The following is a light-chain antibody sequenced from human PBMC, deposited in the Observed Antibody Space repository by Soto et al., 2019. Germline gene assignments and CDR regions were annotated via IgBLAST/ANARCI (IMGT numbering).Light chain of an antibody. CDR2: LEGSGSY. V-gene: IGLV4-60*02. J-gene: IGLJ1*01. CDR1: SGHSSYI. CDR3: ETWDSNTRV. Sequence: QLVLTQSSSASASLGSSVKLTCTLSSGHSSYIIAWHQQQPGKAPRYLMKLEGSGSYNKGSGVPDRFSGSSSGADRYLTISILQFADDADSYCETWDSNTRVFGTGTKLTVL.